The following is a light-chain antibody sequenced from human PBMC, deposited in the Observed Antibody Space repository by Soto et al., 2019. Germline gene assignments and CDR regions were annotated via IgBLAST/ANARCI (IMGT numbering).Light chain of an antibody. J-gene: IGKJ1*01. CDR3: QQYESSPWT. CDR1: QSVRSSY. Sequence: EIVLTQSPGTLSLSPGERATLSCRASQSVRSSYLAWYQQKPGQAPRLLIYGTSNRATGIPDRFGGSGSGTDFTLTISRLGPEDFAMYYCQQYESSPWTFGQGTKVEI. CDR2: GTS. V-gene: IGKV3-20*01.